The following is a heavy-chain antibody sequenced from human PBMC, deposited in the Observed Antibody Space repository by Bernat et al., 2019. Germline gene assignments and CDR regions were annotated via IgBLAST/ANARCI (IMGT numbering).Heavy chain of an antibody. CDR1: GFTVSSNY. CDR2: IYSGGST. CDR3: VRNYGYSDKS. J-gene: IGHJ3*01. V-gene: IGHV3-53*02. D-gene: IGHD6-13*01. Sequence: EVQLVETGGGLIQPGGSLRLSCAASGFTVSSNYMSWVRQAPGKGLEWVSVIYSGGSTYYADSVKGRITISRDNAKNTLYLQMNSLRAEDTAVYYCVRNYGYSDKSWGQGTMVTVSS.